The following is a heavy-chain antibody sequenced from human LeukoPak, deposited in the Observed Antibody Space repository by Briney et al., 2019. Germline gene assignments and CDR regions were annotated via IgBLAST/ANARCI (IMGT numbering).Heavy chain of an antibody. V-gene: IGHV3-33*08. CDR3: ASGMGDSSGYYYFDY. CDR1: GFMFDYYG. D-gene: IGHD3-22*01. CDR2: IWYDGSNK. Sequence: GGSLRLSCAASGFMFDYYGMSWVRQAPGKGLEWVAVIWYDGSNKYYADSVKGRFTISRDNSKNTLYLQMNSLRAEDTAVYYCASGMGDSSGYYYFDYWGQGTLVTVSS. J-gene: IGHJ4*02.